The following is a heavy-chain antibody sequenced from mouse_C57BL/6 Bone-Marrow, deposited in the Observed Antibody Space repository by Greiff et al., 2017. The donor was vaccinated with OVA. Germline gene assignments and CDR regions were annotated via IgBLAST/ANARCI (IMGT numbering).Heavy chain of an antibody. Sequence: QVQLQQSVPELVKPGASVKISCKASGYAFSSSWMNWVKQRPGKGLEWIGRIYPGDGDTNYNGKFKGKATLTADKSSSTAYMQLSSLTSEDSAVYFCALNWAWFAYWGQGTLVTVSA. CDR3: ALNWAWFAY. CDR1: GYAFSSSW. V-gene: IGHV1-82*01. D-gene: IGHD4-1*01. J-gene: IGHJ3*01. CDR2: IYPGDGDT.